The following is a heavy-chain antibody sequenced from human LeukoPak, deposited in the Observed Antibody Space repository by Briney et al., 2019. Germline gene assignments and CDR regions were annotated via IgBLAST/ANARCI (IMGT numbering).Heavy chain of an antibody. D-gene: IGHD3-16*01. CDR1: GYTFTGYY. CDR3: ARGARGLAANPTYYYYYYMDV. J-gene: IGHJ6*03. V-gene: IGHV1-2*02. CDR2: INPNSGGT. Sequence: GASVKVSCKASGYTFTGYYMHWVRQAPGQGLEWMGWINPNSGGTNYAQKFQGRVTMTRDTSISTAYMELSRLRSDDTAVYYCARGARGLAANPTYYYYYYMDVWGKGTTVTISS.